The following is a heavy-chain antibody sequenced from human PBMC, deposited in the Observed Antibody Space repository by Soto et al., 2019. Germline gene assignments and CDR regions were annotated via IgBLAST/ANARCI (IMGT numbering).Heavy chain of an antibody. CDR3: ARHPERIAQIGWFDP. Sequence: EVQLVESGGGLVQPGGSLRLSCAASGFTFSSYSMNWVRQAPGKGLEWVSYISSSSSTIYYADSVKGRFTISRDNAKNSLYMQINSMRAEDTAVYYCARHPERIAQIGWFDPWGKGPLATVSS. CDR1: GFTFSSYS. CDR2: ISSSSSTI. V-gene: IGHV3-48*01. J-gene: IGHJ5*02. D-gene: IGHD6-13*01.